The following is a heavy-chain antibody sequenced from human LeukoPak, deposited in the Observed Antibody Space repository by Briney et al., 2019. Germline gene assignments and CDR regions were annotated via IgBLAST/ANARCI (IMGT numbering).Heavy chain of an antibody. CDR2: ISGSGGST. V-gene: IGHV3-23*01. CDR3: AKDLDDILTGLFDY. Sequence: PGGSLGLSCAASGFTFSSYAMSWVRQAPGKGLEWVSAISGSGGSTNYADSVKGRFTISRDNSKNTLYLQMNSLRAEDTAVYYCAKDLDDILTGLFDYWGQGTLVTVSS. J-gene: IGHJ4*02. D-gene: IGHD3-9*01. CDR1: GFTFSSYA.